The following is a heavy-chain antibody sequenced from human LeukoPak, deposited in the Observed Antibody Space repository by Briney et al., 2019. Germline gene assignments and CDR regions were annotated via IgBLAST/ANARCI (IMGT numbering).Heavy chain of an antibody. CDR3: AREAWFGELAFDY. J-gene: IGHJ4*02. CDR1: GFTFSSYG. D-gene: IGHD3-10*01. CDR2: IWYDGSNK. V-gene: IGHV3-33*01. Sequence: PGRSLRLSCAASGFTFSSYGIHWVRQAPGKGLEWVAVIWYDGSNKYYADSVKGRFTISRDNSKNTLYLQMNSLRAEDTAVYYCAREAWFGELAFDYWGQGTLVTVSS.